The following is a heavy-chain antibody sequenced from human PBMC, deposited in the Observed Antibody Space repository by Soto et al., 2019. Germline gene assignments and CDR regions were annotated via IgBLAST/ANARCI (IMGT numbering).Heavy chain of an antibody. D-gene: IGHD4-17*01. CDR3: ARGFRSGGDDDYGLDV. J-gene: IGHJ6*02. Sequence: LRLSCEASSFTFNSHAMNWVSQAPGKGLEWVSVVSGTCGITYYAHSVKGRFTISRDNSKNTVYLQISSLRAEETALNNCARGFRSGGDDDYGLDVWGQGTTVTVS. CDR1: SFTFNSHA. CDR2: VSGTCGIT. V-gene: IGHV3-23*01.